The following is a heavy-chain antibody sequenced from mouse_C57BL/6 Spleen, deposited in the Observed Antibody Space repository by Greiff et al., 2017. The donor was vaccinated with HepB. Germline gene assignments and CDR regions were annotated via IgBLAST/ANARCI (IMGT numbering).Heavy chain of an antibody. CDR2: ISYDGSN. Sequence: ESGPGLVKPSQSLSLTCSVTGYSITSGYYWNWIRQFPGNKLEWMGYISYDGSNNYNPSLKNRISITRDTSKNQFFLKLNSVTTEDTATYYCATDYGSSSYYFGYWGQGTTLTVSS. D-gene: IGHD1-1*01. CDR3: ATDYGSSSYYFGY. V-gene: IGHV3-6*01. CDR1: GYSITSGYY. J-gene: IGHJ2*01.